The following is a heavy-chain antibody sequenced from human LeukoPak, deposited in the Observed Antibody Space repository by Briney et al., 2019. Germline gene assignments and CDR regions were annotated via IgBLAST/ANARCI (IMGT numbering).Heavy chain of an antibody. D-gene: IGHD2-15*01. Sequence: PGGSLRLSCAASGFTFNSYAMSWVRQAPGKGLEWVSAISGSGGSTYYADSVKGRFTISRDNSKNTLCLQMNSLRAEDTAVYYCARRYCSGGSCYSDDAFDIWGQGTMVTVSS. CDR1: GFTFNSYA. CDR2: ISGSGGST. CDR3: ARRYCSGGSCYSDDAFDI. V-gene: IGHV3-23*01. J-gene: IGHJ3*02.